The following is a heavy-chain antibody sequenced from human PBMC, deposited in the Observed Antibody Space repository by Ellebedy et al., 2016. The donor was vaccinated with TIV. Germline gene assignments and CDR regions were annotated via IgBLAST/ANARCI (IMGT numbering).Heavy chain of an antibody. V-gene: IGHV4-39*01. CDR1: GASLRNSSFS. CDR2: LYYSGRT. D-gene: IGHD2-2*01. CDR3: TGSIVVVPAAFDF. Sequence: ASETLSLTXTVSGASLRNSSFSWGSIRQSPGKGLESIVSLYYSGRTYFNPSLKSRVTISVDTAKNQFSLNLSSVTAADTALYYCTGSIVVVPAAFDFWGQGVLVTVAS. J-gene: IGHJ4*02.